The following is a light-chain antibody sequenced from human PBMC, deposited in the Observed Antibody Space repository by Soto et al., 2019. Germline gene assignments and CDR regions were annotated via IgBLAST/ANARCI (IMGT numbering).Light chain of an antibody. Sequence: VLTLSPATLSLSPGERATLSCRASPSVTNYLAWYQQKPGQAPRLLIYGAFNRATGIPARFSGSGSGTDFTLTISSLEPEDFAVYYCQQRNIWPPVTFGQGTRLEIK. CDR3: QQRNIWPPVT. CDR1: PSVTNY. V-gene: IGKV3-11*01. CDR2: GAF. J-gene: IGKJ5*01.